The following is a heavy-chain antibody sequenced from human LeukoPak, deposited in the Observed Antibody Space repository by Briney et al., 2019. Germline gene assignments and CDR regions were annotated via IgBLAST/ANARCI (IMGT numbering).Heavy chain of an antibody. J-gene: IGHJ4*02. V-gene: IGHV1-18*04. D-gene: IGHD5-24*01. CDR3: ARSHNVYFDH. CDR2: ISTSTGDT. Sequence: ASVKVSCKPSGYIFTTYNLHWVRQAPGQGLEWMGWISTSTGDTDYARNLRGRVTMSTDASTGTAYMELRRLRSDDTAVYYCARSHNVYFDHWGQGTLLTVTT. CDR1: GYIFTTYN.